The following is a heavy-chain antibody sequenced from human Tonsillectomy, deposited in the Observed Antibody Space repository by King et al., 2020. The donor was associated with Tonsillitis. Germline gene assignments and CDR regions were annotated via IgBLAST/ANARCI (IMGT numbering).Heavy chain of an antibody. CDR1: GYSISTGYY. CDR3: AIYGGGLFGAVDY. CDR2: IYHSGST. Sequence: VQLQESGPGLVKPSETLSFTCAVSGYSISTGYYWGWIRQPPGKGLEWIGSIYHSGSTYYNPSLMSRVTISVDTSRNQFSLKMSSVTAADTAVYYCAIYGGGLFGAVDYWGQGTLVTVSS. J-gene: IGHJ4*02. D-gene: IGHD3-10*02. V-gene: IGHV4-38-2*01.